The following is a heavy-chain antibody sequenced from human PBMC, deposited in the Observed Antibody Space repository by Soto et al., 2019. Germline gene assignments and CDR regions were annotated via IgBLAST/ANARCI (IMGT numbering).Heavy chain of an antibody. CDR2: VYYSGGA. CDR1: GVSIHNSHSF. V-gene: IGHV4-39*01. J-gene: IGHJ5*01. CDR3: GRVVEGATRHADLDS. D-gene: IGHD2-21*01. Sequence: SETLSLTCTVSGVSIHNSHSFWGWIRQPPGKGLEFIGTVYYSGGAHYNSSLKSRVTISVDTANNQVSLRMRSLTAADTAVYYCGRVVEGATRHADLDSWGQGTLVTVSS.